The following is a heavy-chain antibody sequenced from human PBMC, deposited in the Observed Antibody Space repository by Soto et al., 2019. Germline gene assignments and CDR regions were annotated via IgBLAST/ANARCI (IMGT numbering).Heavy chain of an antibody. D-gene: IGHD5-12*01. CDR3: ARGEAWTDVAFDI. V-gene: IGHV3-33*01. Sequence: QVQLVESGGGVVQPGQSLRLSCAASGFTVSNYGMHWVRQAPGKGLEWVAVIWKDGNNKYYRDSVKGRFTISRDNSKNTLELQMSSLRGEDTAVYYCARGEAWTDVAFDIWGQGTMGTVSS. CDR1: GFTVSNYG. CDR2: IWKDGNNK. J-gene: IGHJ3*02.